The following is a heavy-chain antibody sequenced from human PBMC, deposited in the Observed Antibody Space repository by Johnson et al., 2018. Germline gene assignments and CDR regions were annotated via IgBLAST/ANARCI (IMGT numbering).Heavy chain of an antibody. J-gene: IGHJ3*02. V-gene: IGHV3-13*01. Sequence: VQLVESGGGLVQPGGSLRLSCAASGFTFSTYDMHWVRQATGKGLEWVSVIGAAGDTYYPDSVKGRFTISRENAKNSLYLQMNNLRAGDTAGYYCARDREGAFDTWGQGTMVTVS. CDR3: ARDREGAFDT. CDR2: IGAAGDT. CDR1: GFTFSTYD.